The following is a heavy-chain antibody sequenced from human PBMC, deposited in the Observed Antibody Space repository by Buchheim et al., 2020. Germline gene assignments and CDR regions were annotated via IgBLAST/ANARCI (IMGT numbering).Heavy chain of an antibody. D-gene: IGHD6-25*01. J-gene: IGHJ4*02. CDR2: IKQDGSEK. CDR3: ARDYWKRLLDY. Sequence: EVQLVESGGGLVQPGGSLRLSCAASGFTFNSYWMSWVRQAPGKGLEWVANIKQDGSEKYYVDSVKGRFTISRDNAKNSLYLQMNSLRAEDTAVYYCARDYWKRLLDYWGQGTL. V-gene: IGHV3-7*01. CDR1: GFTFNSYW.